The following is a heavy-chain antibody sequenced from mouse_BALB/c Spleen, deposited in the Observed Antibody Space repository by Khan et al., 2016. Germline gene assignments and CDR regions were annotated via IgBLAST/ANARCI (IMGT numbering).Heavy chain of an antibody. J-gene: IGHJ4*01. CDR3: ASQFTDSSAGHAMDY. V-gene: IGHV5-6*01. D-gene: IGHD3-1*01. CDR2: ISSGGSYT. Sequence: EVELVESGGDLVKPGGSLNLPCAASGFTFSNYAMSWVRQTPDKRLEWVATISSGGSYTYHPYSVNGRFTLSRNNRKNTLYLQFSSQKSEHTYLYSCASQFTDSSAGHAMDYWGQGTSVTVSA. CDR1: GFTFSNYA.